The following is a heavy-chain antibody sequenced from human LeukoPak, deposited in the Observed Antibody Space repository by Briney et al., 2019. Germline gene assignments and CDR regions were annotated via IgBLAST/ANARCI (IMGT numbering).Heavy chain of an antibody. V-gene: IGHV3-23*01. CDR3: AKDGGDMGIAPY. J-gene: IGHJ4*02. CDR1: GFTFSIYA. Sequence: GGSLRLSCAASGFTFSIYAMSWVRQTPGKGLEWVSTISGSGDTTYYADSVKGRFTISRDNSKNTLCLQMNSLRAEDTAVYYCAKDGGDMGIAPYWGQGTLVTVSS. D-gene: IGHD6-13*01. CDR2: ISGSGDTT.